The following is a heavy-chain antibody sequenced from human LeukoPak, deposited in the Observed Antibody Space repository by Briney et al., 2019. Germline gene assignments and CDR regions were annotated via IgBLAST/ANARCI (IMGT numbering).Heavy chain of an antibody. D-gene: IGHD1-26*01. CDR2: IYYTGST. CDR1: GGSISSVEYY. J-gene: IGHJ5*02. CDR3: VRVGWEIIWFDP. V-gene: IGHV4-31*03. Sequence: PSETLSLTCTVSGGSISSVEYYWGWVRQHPWQDLEWIGYIYYTGSTYHNPSLKSRISISVDTSKSQFSLKLTSVTAADTAVYYCVRVGWEIIWFDPWGQGTLVTVSS.